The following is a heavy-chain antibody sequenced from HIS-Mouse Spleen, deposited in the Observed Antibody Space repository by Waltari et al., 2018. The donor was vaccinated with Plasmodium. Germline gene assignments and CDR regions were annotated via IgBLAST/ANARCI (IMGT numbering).Heavy chain of an antibody. J-gene: IGHJ4*02. CDR1: GGSISSYY. D-gene: IGHD1-26*01. CDR2: IYYSGST. V-gene: IGHV4-59*01. Sequence: QVQLQESGPGLVKPSETLSLTCTVSGGSISSYYLNWIRQPPGKGLEWIGYIYYSGSTNYNPSLKSRVTISVDTSKNQFSLKLSSVTAADTAVYYCAREVNSGTFDYWGQGTLVTVSS. CDR3: AREVNSGTFDY.